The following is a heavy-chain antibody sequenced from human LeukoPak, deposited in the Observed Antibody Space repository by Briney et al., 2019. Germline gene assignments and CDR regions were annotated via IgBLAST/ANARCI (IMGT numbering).Heavy chain of an antibody. CDR1: GFTFSGYA. CDR3: ATGGGIAAAGRLLDY. CDR2: ISYDGNNK. J-gene: IGHJ4*02. Sequence: GRSLRLYCAASGFTFSGYAMHWVRQAPGKGLEWVAVISYDGNNKYYADSVKGRFTSARDNSKNTLYLEMNGLRAEHTAVYYCATGGGIAAAGRLLDYCGERTLVTVSS. V-gene: IGHV3-30-3*01. D-gene: IGHD6-13*01.